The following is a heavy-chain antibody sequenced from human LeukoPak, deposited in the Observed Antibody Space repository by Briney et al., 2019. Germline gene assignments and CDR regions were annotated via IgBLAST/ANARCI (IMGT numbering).Heavy chain of an antibody. J-gene: IGHJ4*02. D-gene: IGHD3-10*01. CDR3: AREGSGAQFDY. Sequence: GASVKVSCKASGYSFTTYGISWVRQAPGQGLEWMGWISAYNGNTNYAQKLQGRVTMTTDTSTSTAYMELRSLRYGDTAVYYCAREGSGAQFDYWGQGTLVTVSS. CDR2: ISAYNGNT. CDR1: GYSFTTYG. V-gene: IGHV1-18*01.